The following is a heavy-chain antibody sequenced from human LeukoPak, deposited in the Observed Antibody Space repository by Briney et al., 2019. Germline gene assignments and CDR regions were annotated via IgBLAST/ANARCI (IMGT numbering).Heavy chain of an antibody. CDR3: ARDFLGADDDYGPDAMDV. CDR1: GFTFSSYG. D-gene: IGHD4/OR15-4a*01. CDR2: IYAGGTT. V-gene: IGHV3-53*01. J-gene: IGHJ6*02. Sequence: GRSLRLSCAASGFTFSSYGMHWVRQAPGKGLEWVSVIYAGGTTYYTESVKGRFTISRDNSENTLYLQMNSLRAEDTAVYYCARDFLGADDDYGPDAMDVWGQGTTVTVSS.